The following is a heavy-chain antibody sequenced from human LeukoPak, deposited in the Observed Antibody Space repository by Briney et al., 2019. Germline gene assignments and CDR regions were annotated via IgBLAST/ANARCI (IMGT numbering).Heavy chain of an antibody. CDR3: AREGFMITFGGVIAPFDY. D-gene: IGHD3-16*02. V-gene: IGHV1-2*02. Sequence: ASVRLSFKASGYTFTGYYMHWVRQDPGQGLEWMGWINPNSGGTNYAQKFQGRVTMTRDTSISTAYMELSRLRSDDTAVYYCAREGFMITFGGVIAPFDYWGQGTLVTVSS. CDR2: INPNSGGT. J-gene: IGHJ4*02. CDR1: GYTFTGYY.